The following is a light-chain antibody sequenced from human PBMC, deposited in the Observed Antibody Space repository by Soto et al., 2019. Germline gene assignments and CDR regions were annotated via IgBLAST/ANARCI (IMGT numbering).Light chain of an antibody. J-gene: IGKJ4*01. CDR1: QSVSSN. CDR2: ATS. V-gene: IGKV3-15*01. CDR3: QHYNNSPLT. Sequence: EIVMTQSPATLSVSPGERATLSCRASQSVSSNLAWYQQKPGQAPRLLIYATSTRATGIPARFTGSGSGTEYTLTISSLQSEDFAVYYCQHYNNSPLTFCGGTKVEIK.